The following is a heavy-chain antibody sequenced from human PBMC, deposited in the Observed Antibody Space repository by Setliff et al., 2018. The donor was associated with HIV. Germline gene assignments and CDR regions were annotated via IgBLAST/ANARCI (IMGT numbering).Heavy chain of an antibody. Sequence: SETLSLTCTVSGGSISSSSYYWGWIRQPPGKGLEWIGSIYYSGSTYYNPSLKSRVTISVDTSKNQFSLKLSSVTAADTAVYYCARGSHASFWTGYGEMYFDPWGQGTQVTVSS. CDR1: GGSISSSSYY. CDR3: ARGSHASFWTGYGEMYFDP. V-gene: IGHV4-39*01. D-gene: IGHD3-3*01. J-gene: IGHJ5*02. CDR2: IYYSGST.